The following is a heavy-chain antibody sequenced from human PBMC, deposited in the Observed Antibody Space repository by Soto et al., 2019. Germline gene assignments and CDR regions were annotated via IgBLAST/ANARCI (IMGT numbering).Heavy chain of an antibody. CDR2: INPNSGGT. V-gene: IGHV1-2*04. CDR3: ARGGDGYNSHYYYGMDV. D-gene: IGHD5-12*01. CDR1: GYTFTGYY. J-gene: IGHJ6*02. Sequence: ASVKVSCKASGYTFTGYYMHWVRQAPGQGLEWMGWINPNSGGTNYAQKFQGWVTMTRDTSISTAYMELSRLRSDDTAVYYCARGGDGYNSHYYYGMDVWGQGTTVTV.